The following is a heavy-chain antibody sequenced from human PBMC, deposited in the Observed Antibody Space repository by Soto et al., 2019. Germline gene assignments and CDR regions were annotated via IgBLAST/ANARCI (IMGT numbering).Heavy chain of an antibody. CDR3: ALHGAAARSYRCFDP. V-gene: IGHV4-39*01. CDR2: IYNSGNT. CDR1: GNTLSSSLYF. J-gene: IGHJ5*02. Sequence: PSDPLSLTCTVSGNTLSSSLYFWGLIRQAPGKGLKWIGPIYNSGNTYYNPTLKSRVTISVATSKSQFSLKMSCVTAADTAVYSCALHGAAARSYRCFDPWGHGSRVTVSS. D-gene: IGHD6-13*01.